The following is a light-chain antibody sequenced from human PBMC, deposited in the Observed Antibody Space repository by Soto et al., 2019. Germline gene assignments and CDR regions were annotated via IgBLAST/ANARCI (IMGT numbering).Light chain of an antibody. CDR2: GAS. CDR3: QHYNNWPPWT. V-gene: IGKV3-15*01. Sequence: EVVMTQTPATLSVSPGERATLSCRASQSVSTNLAWYQQKPGQAPRLLIYGASSRATGVPARFSGSGSGTEFTLTVSSLQSADFAVYYCQHYNNWPPWTFGQGTKVEI. J-gene: IGKJ1*01. CDR1: QSVSTN.